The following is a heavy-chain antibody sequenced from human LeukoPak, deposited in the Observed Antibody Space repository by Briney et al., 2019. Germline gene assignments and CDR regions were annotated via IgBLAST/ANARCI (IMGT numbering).Heavy chain of an antibody. CDR3: ARGHYGRSSTSNDY. CDR1: GFTFSSYW. V-gene: IGHV3-74*01. J-gene: IGHJ4*02. Sequence: GGSLRLSCAVSGFTFSSYWMHWVRQAPGKGLVWVSRINSDGSSTSYADSVKGRFTISRDNAKNTLYLQMNSLRAEDTAVYYCARGHYGRSSTSNDYWGQGTLVTVSS. D-gene: IGHD2-2*01. CDR2: INSDGSST.